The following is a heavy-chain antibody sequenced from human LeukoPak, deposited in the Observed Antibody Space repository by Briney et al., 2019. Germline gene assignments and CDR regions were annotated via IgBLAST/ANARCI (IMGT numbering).Heavy chain of an antibody. CDR2: MNPNSGNT. CDR3: ARVSTQDPIYYGAGRYDY. V-gene: IGHV1-8*01. J-gene: IGHJ4*01. Sequence: ASVKVSCKASGYTFTSYDINWVRQATGQGLEWMGWMNPNSGNTGYAQKFQGRVTMTRNTSISTAYMELSSLRSEDTAVYFCARVSTQDPIYYGAGRYDYWGQGTLVTVSS. CDR1: GYTFTSYD. D-gene: IGHD3-10*01.